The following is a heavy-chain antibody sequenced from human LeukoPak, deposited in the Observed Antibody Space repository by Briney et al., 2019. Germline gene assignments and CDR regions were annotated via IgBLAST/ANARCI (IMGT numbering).Heavy chain of an antibody. V-gene: IGHV4-30-4*01. J-gene: IGHJ5*02. CDR3: ASELVVAPAAITAGFDP. D-gene: IGHD2-2*01. Sequence: SETLSLTCTVSGGPISRGDYYWSWIRQPPGKGLEWIGYIYYSGSTYYNPSLKSRVTISVDTSKNQFSLKLSSVTAADTAVYYCASELVVAPAAITAGFDPWGQGTLVTVSS. CDR2: IYYSGST. CDR1: GGPISRGDYY.